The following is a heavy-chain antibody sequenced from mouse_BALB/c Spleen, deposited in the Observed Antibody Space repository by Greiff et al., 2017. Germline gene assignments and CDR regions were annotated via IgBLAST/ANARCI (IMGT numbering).Heavy chain of an antibody. CDR1: GFNIKDTY. Sequence: DVQLQESGAELVKPGASVKLSCTASGFNIKDTYMHWVKQRPEQGLEWIGRIDPANGNTKYDPKFQGKATITADTSSNTAYLQLSSLTSEDTAVYYCARDHYYGYGFAYWGQGTLVTVSA. V-gene: IGHV14-3*02. J-gene: IGHJ3*01. D-gene: IGHD1-2*01. CDR2: IDPANGNT. CDR3: ARDHYYGYGFAY.